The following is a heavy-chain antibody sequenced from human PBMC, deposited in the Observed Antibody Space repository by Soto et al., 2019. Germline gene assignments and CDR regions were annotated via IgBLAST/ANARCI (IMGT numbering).Heavy chain of an antibody. D-gene: IGHD2-15*01. V-gene: IGHV3-30*18. CDR1: GFTFSSYG. Sequence: GGSLRLSCAASGFTFSSYGMHWVRQAPGKGLEWVAVISYDGSNKHYADSVKGRFAISRDNSKNTLYLQMNSLRVEDTAVYYCAKDHDTGGAAYYFDYWGQGTLVTVSS. CDR3: AKDHDTGGAAYYFDY. J-gene: IGHJ4*02. CDR2: ISYDGSNK.